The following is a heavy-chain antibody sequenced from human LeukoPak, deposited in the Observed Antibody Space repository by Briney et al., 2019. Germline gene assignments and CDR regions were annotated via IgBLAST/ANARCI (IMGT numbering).Heavy chain of an antibody. V-gene: IGHV3-7*03. Sequence: GGSLRLSCAASGFTFSSYWMSWVRQAPGKGLEWVANIKQDGSGKYYVDSVKGRFTISRDNAKNSLYLQMNSLRAEDTALYYCAKIHGSGSYSDYWGQGTLVTVSS. J-gene: IGHJ4*02. CDR2: IKQDGSGK. CDR1: GFTFSSYW. CDR3: AKIHGSGSYSDY. D-gene: IGHD3-10*01.